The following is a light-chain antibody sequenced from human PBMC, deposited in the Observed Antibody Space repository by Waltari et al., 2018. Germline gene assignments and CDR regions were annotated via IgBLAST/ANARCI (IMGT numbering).Light chain of an antibody. Sequence: EIVMTQSPATLSVSPGERATLSCRASQSVSSNLAWYQQKPGQAPRLLIYGSSTRATGIPAGFRGSGSGTEFTLTISSLQSEDFAVYYCQQYNNWPPYTFGQGTKLEIK. CDR2: GSS. CDR3: QQYNNWPPYT. J-gene: IGKJ2*01. V-gene: IGKV3-15*01. CDR1: QSVSSN.